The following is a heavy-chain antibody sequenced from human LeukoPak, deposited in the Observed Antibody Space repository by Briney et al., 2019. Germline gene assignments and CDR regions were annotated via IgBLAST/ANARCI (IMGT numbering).Heavy chain of an antibody. CDR1: GYTFTGYY. Sequence: ASVKASCKASGYTFTGYYMHWVRQAPGQGLEWMGWINPNSGGTNYAQKFQGRVTMTRDTSISTAYMELSRLRSDDTAVYYCARVSVGRYGSHGMDVWGQGTTVTVSS. J-gene: IGHJ6*02. V-gene: IGHV1-2*02. CDR3: ARVSVGRYGSHGMDV. CDR2: INPNSGGT. D-gene: IGHD3-9*01.